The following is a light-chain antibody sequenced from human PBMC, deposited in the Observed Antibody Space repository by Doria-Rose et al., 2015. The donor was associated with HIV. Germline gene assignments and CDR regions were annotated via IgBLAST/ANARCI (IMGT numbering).Light chain of an antibody. Sequence: EIVMTQSPGTLSLSPWERATLSCRASQSFSSTYLARYQQKPGQAPSLLIYDGSTRATGIPDRFSASGSGTDFTLTINRLEPEDFALYYCHQYGTSWTFGQGTKVEIK. CDR2: DGS. V-gene: IGKV3-20*01. J-gene: IGKJ1*01. CDR1: QSFSSTY. CDR3: HQYGTSWT.